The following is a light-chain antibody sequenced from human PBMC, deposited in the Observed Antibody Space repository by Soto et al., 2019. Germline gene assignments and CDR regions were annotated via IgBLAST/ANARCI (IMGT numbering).Light chain of an antibody. Sequence: EIVLTQSPGTLSLSPGDRATLSCRASQSVNNDYLAWYQQKPGQAPRLLIYGASRRATGIPDNFSGSGSGTDFTLPISRLEPEDFAVYYCQQYGSSPRTFGQGTKVDIK. V-gene: IGKV3-20*01. J-gene: IGKJ1*01. CDR2: GAS. CDR3: QQYGSSPRT. CDR1: QSVNNDY.